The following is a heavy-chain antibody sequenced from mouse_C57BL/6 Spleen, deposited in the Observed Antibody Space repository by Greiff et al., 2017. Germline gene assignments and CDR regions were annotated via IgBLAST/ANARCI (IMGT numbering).Heavy chain of an antibody. Sequence: VQLQQSGAELARPGASVKLSCKASGYTFTSYGISWVKQRTGQGLEWIGEIYPRSGNTYYNEKFKGKATLTADKSSSTAYMELRSLTSEDSAVYFCASTTVWYFDVWGTGATVTVS. CDR1: GYTFTSYG. CDR3: ASTTVWYFDV. J-gene: IGHJ1*03. CDR2: IYPRSGNT. V-gene: IGHV1-81*01. D-gene: IGHD1-1*01.